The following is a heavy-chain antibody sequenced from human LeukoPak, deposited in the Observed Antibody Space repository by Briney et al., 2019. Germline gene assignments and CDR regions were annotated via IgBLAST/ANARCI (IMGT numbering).Heavy chain of an antibody. CDR1: GFSVSSNY. D-gene: IGHD1-26*01. J-gene: IGHJ4*02. CDR3: ASAGEVGAPFDY. V-gene: IGHV3-53*01. CDR2: IYAGGST. Sequence: GGSLRLSCAASGFSVSSNYMSWVRQAPGKGLEWVSVIYAGGSTYYAGSLKGGFTISRENSKNTVYLQMNSLRADDTAVYYCASAGEVGAPFDYWGQGTLVTVSS.